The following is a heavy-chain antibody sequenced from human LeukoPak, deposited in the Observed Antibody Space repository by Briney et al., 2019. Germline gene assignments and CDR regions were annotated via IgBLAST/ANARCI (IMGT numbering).Heavy chain of an antibody. Sequence: GASVKVSCKASGGTFSSYAISWVRQAPGQGLEWMGGIIPIFGTANYAQKFQGRVTITADESTSTAYMELSSLRSEDTAVYYCARTTDYASGDSDQRNYFDFWGQGTLVTVSS. D-gene: IGHD3-10*01. J-gene: IGHJ4*02. CDR3: ARTTDYASGDSDQRNYFDF. V-gene: IGHV1-69*01. CDR1: GGTFSSYA. CDR2: IIPIFGTA.